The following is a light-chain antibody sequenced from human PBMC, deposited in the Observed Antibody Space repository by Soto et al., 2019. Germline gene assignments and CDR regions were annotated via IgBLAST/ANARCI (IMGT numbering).Light chain of an antibody. CDR2: GTS. Sequence: EIVLTQSPGTLSLSPGERATLSCRASQSVSSSHLAWYQQKPGQAPRLLIYGTSSRATGIPDRFSGSGSGRDFTLTISGLDPEDFAVYYCQQYGTSPITFGQGTRLEIK. CDR1: QSVSSSH. CDR3: QQYGTSPIT. V-gene: IGKV3-20*01. J-gene: IGKJ5*01.